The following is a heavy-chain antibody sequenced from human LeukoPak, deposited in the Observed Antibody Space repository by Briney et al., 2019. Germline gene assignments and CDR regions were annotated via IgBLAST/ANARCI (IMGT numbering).Heavy chain of an antibody. CDR1: GYSFTIYG. Sequence: ASVKVSCKASGYSFTIYGINWVRQAPGQGLEWMGWISGSTGNRKYEQKIQGRATLTTDTSTRTAYMELRSLRSDDTAVYYCARGTLGGNDYYYMDVWGKGTTVTVSS. J-gene: IGHJ6*03. V-gene: IGHV1-18*01. CDR3: ARGTLGGNDYYYMDV. CDR2: ISGSTGNR. D-gene: IGHD1-1*01.